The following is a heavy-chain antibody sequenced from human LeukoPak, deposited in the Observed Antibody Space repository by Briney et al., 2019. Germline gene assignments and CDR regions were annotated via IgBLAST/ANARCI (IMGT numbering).Heavy chain of an antibody. CDR1: GGTFSSYA. Sequence: SVKVSCKTSGGTFSSYAISWVRQAPGQGLEWMGGIIPIFGTANYAQKFQGRVTITADESTSTAYMELSSLRSEDTAVYYCARDGIAVAGTVYWGQGTLVTVSS. J-gene: IGHJ4*02. CDR2: IIPIFGTA. D-gene: IGHD6-19*01. V-gene: IGHV1-69*01. CDR3: ARDGIAVAGTVY.